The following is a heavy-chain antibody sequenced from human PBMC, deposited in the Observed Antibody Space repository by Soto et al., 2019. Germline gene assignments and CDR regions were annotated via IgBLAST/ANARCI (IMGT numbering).Heavy chain of an antibody. CDR1: GGSIGKFY. CDR2: FYASRAT. D-gene: IGHD3-3*02. CDR3: ARSHSFDGSIYHYYFDF. J-gene: IGHJ4*02. V-gene: IGHV4-59*01. Sequence: SENPSPPCTVSGGSIGKFYWSWIQHSPGGIFECVWYFYASRATTYNPSLESRITMSVDIPNNEFSLDLTSVTAADTAVYYCARSHSFDGSIYHYYFDFWGQGTLVTVSS.